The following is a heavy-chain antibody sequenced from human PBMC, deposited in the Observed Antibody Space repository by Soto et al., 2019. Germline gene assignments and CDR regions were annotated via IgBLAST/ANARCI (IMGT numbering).Heavy chain of an antibody. Sequence: QVQLQESGPGLLKPSETLSLTCTVSGGSVTSSNWWSWVRQTPGKGLEWIGKTFNGGGTNSNPSLKSRVTISIDKSKNQFSLRLTSVTAADTAVYYCASSSRRDYGMDVWGKGTAVSVSS. CDR2: TFNGGGT. CDR1: GGSVTSSNW. CDR3: ASSSRRDYGMDV. J-gene: IGHJ6*04. V-gene: IGHV4-4*02.